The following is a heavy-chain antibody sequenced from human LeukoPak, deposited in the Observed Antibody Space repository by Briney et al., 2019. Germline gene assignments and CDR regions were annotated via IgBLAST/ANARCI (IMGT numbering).Heavy chain of an antibody. V-gene: IGHV1-2*02. Sequence: ASVKVSCKASGYTFTGYYMHWVRHAPGQGLEWMGSINPNSGGKNYAQKFQGRVTMTRDTSISTAYMELSRMRSDDTAVYYCARDGDYGEYVSDAFDIWGQGTMVTVSS. CDR2: INPNSGGK. CDR3: ARDGDYGEYVSDAFDI. D-gene: IGHD4-17*01. J-gene: IGHJ3*02. CDR1: GYTFTGYY.